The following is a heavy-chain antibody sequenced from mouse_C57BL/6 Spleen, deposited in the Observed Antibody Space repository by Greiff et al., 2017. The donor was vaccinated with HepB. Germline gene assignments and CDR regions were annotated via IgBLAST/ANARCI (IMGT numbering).Heavy chain of an antibody. D-gene: IGHD2-5*01. J-gene: IGHJ4*01. V-gene: IGHV1-80*01. CDR1: GYAFSSYW. Sequence: VKLMESGAELVKPGASVKISCKASGYAFSSYWMNWVKQRPGKGLEWIGQIYPGDGDTNYNGKFKGKATLTADKSSSTAYMQLSSLTSEDSAVYFCARRGAYYSNYLAMDYWGQGTSVTVSS. CDR2: IYPGDGDT. CDR3: ARRGAYYSNYLAMDY.